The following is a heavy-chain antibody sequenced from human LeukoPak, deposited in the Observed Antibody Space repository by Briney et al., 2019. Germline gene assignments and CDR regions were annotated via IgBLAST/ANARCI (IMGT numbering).Heavy chain of an antibody. D-gene: IGHD6-6*01. CDR3: ARGSIAARKFDY. CDR2: IYYSGST. Sequence: SETLSLTCTVFGGSISSYYWSWIRQPPGKGLEWIGYIYYSGSTNYNPSLKSRVTISVDTSKNQFSLKLSSVTAADTAVYYCARGSIAARKFDYWGQGTLVTVSS. V-gene: IGHV4-59*01. CDR1: GGSISSYY. J-gene: IGHJ4*02.